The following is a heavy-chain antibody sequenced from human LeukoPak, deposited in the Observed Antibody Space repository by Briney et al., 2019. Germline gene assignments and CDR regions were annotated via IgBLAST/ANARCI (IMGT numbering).Heavy chain of an antibody. CDR2: INHSGST. CDR1: GGSFSGYY. Sequence: SETLSLTCAVYGGSFSGYYWSWIRQPPGKGLEWIGEINHSGSTNYNPSLKSRVTISVDTSKNQFSLKLSSVTAADTAVYYCARALDIVVVRLRGFRFDPWGQGTLVTVSS. CDR3: ARALDIVVVRLRGFRFDP. V-gene: IGHV4-34*01. D-gene: IGHD2-2*03. J-gene: IGHJ5*02.